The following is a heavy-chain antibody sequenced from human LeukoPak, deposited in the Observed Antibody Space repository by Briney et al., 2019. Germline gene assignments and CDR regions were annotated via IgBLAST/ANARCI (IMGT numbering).Heavy chain of an antibody. D-gene: IGHD2-15*01. J-gene: IGHJ1*01. Sequence: GGSLRLSCAASGFTVITNSMSWVRQAPGKGLEWVSIIYSGGDTYYADSVKGRFTISRDNSKNTLYLQMNSLRAEDTAVYYCAKAPTPVVAATLFHHWGQGTLVTVS. CDR2: IYSGGDT. CDR1: GFTVITNS. CDR3: AKAPTPVVAATLFHH. V-gene: IGHV3-53*01.